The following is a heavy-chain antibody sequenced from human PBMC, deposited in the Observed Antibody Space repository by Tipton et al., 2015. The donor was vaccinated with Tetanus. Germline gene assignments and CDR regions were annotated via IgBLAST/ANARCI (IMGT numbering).Heavy chain of an antibody. CDR3: ARHPPPYYYGSGSYLDY. CDR2: IYYSGST. J-gene: IGHJ4*02. Sequence: TLSLTCTVSGGSITNGGYYWSWIRQHPGKGLEWIGSIYYSGSTFYHPSLQSRVTISVDTSKNQFSLRLSSVTAADTAVYFCARHPPPYYYGSGSYLDYWGQGTPVTVSS. V-gene: IGHV4-30-2*03. CDR1: GGSITNGGYY. D-gene: IGHD3-10*01.